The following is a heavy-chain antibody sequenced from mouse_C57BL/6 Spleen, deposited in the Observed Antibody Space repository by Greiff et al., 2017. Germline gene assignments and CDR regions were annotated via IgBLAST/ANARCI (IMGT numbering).Heavy chain of an antibody. CDR1: GYTFTSYG. D-gene: IGHD2-4*01. CDR2: IYPRSGNT. J-gene: IGHJ3*01. V-gene: IGHV1-81*01. CDR3: ARSAGYEYEDWFAY. Sequence: VQLQQSGAELARPGASVKLSCKASGYTFTSYGIRWVKQRTGQGLEWIGEIYPRSGNTYYNEKFKGKATLTADKSSSTAYMGLRSLTSEDSAVYICARSAGYEYEDWFAYWGPGTLVTVSA.